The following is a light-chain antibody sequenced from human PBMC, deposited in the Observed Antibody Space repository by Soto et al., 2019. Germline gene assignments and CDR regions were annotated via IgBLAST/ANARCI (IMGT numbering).Light chain of an antibody. J-gene: IGKJ3*01. CDR3: QQYDNVPFT. CDR2: DAS. CDR1: QDINNY. V-gene: IGKV1-33*01. Sequence: DLQMTQSPSSLSASVGDRVTITCQASQDINNYLNWYQQKPGKPPELLIYDASNLKTGVPSRFSGGGSGTDFTFTITSLRPEDFATYYCQQYDNVPFTFGPGTKVDFK.